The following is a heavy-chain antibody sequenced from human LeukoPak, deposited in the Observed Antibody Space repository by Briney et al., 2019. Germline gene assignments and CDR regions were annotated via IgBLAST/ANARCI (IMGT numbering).Heavy chain of an antibody. CDR2: ISGDAGRT. V-gene: IGHV3-23*01. CDR1: GFTFSSYG. Sequence: GGSLRLSCAASGFTFSSYGMNWVRQAPGKGLEWVSGISGDAGRTYYADSVKGRFTISRDNSKNTLYLQMNSLRAEDTAVYYCAKDPFTYCGGDCYLDYWGQGTLVTVSS. D-gene: IGHD2-21*02. J-gene: IGHJ4*02. CDR3: AKDPFTYCGGDCYLDY.